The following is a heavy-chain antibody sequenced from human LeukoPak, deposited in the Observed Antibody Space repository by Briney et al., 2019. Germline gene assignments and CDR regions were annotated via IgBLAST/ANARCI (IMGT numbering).Heavy chain of an antibody. V-gene: IGHV4-59*01. D-gene: IGHD1-26*01. CDR3: ARPRERWELRYDFDY. Sequence: NPSETLSLTCTVSGGSISGYYWTWIRQPPGKGLEWIGYIYYSGSTNYNPSLKSRVTISVDTSKNQFSLKLSSVTAADTAVYYCARPRERWELRYDFDYWGQGTLVTVSS. CDR2: IYYSGST. CDR1: GGSISGYY. J-gene: IGHJ4*02.